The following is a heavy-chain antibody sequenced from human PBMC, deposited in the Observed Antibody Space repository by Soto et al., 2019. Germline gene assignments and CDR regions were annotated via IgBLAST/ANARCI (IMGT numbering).Heavy chain of an antibody. CDR2: ISGYSGNA. V-gene: IGHV1-18*04. J-gene: IGHJ4*02. Sequence: QVQVMQSGAEVKKPGDSVKVSCKTSGYIFSDYGINWVRQAPGQGLEWMGWISGYSGNANLAQKFQGRVNMTTDKSTRTAYMELRRLRSDDPAVYYCAKRTSGTTWGESDYWGQGTLVNVSS. D-gene: IGHD4-17*01. CDR3: AKRTSGTTWGESDY. CDR1: GYIFSDYG.